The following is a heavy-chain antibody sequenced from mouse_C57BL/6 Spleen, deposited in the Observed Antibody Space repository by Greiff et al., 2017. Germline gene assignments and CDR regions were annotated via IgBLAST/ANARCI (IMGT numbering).Heavy chain of an antibody. V-gene: IGHV5-17*01. CDR3: ARPRYDYDGSWFAY. CDR1: GFTFSDYG. D-gene: IGHD2-4*01. Sequence: EVKVVESGGGLVKPGGSLKLSCAASGFTFSDYGMHWVRQAPEKGLEWVAYISSGSSTINYADTVKGRFTISRDNAKNTLFLQMTSLRSEDTAMYYCARPRYDYDGSWFAYWGQGTLVTVSA. CDR2: ISSGSSTI. J-gene: IGHJ3*01.